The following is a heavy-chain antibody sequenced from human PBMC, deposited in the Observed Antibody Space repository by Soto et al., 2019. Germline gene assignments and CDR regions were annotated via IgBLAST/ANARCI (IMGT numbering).Heavy chain of an antibody. CDR3: ARDIFRGVPDYFDY. J-gene: IGHJ4*02. CDR2: IAFDGSIK. Sequence: QVQLVESGGGVVQPGRSLRLSCAASGFTFSSYPFHWVRQAPGKGLEWVAVIAFDGSIKLYADSVKGRFTISRDDSKNTLYLQMSSLRDEDTAVYYCARDIFRGVPDYFDYWGQGTLVTVSS. D-gene: IGHD3-10*01. CDR1: GFTFSSYP. V-gene: IGHV3-30*04.